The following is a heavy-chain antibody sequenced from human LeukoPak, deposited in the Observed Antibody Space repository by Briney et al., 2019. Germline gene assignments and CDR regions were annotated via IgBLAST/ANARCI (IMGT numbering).Heavy chain of an antibody. Sequence: PGGSLRLSCVASGFTFTGYALHWVRQAPGKGLEWVSAISGSGGSTYYADSVKGRFTISRDNSKNTLYLQMNSLRVEDTGVYYCSWSLNYWGQGTLVTVSS. CDR3: SWSLNY. J-gene: IGHJ4*02. CDR1: GFTFTGYA. CDR2: ISGSGGST. D-gene: IGHD1-26*01. V-gene: IGHV3-23*01.